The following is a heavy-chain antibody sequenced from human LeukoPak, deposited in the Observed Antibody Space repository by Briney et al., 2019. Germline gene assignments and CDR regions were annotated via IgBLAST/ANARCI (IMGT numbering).Heavy chain of an antibody. CDR3: ARERFVYDFWSGYYETPADYYYYGMDV. CDR2: IYSGGST. CDR1: GFTVSSNY. D-gene: IGHD3-3*01. Sequence: GGSLRLSRAASGFTVSSNYMSWVRQAPGKGLEWVSVIYSGGSTYYADSVKGRFTISRDNSKNTLYLQMNSLRAEDTAVYYCARERFVYDFWSGYYETPADYYYYGMDVWGQGTTVTVSS. V-gene: IGHV3-53*01. J-gene: IGHJ6*02.